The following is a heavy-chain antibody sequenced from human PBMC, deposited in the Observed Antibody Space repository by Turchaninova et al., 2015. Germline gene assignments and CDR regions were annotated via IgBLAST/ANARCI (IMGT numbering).Heavy chain of an antibody. Sequence: QVQLVQSGAELKKPGSSVKVSCKASAGTFNTHAITWVRQAPGQGLEWVGGGLPMLNILNYALKFQGILAITADKSTTTAYMGLSSLRSEDTAVYYCARAPVPTYYDSSGYYSDYWGQGTLVTVSS. CDR2: GLPMLNIL. D-gene: IGHD3-22*01. V-gene: IGHV1-69*10. CDR1: AGTFNTHA. CDR3: ARAPVPTYYDSSGYYSDY. J-gene: IGHJ4*02.